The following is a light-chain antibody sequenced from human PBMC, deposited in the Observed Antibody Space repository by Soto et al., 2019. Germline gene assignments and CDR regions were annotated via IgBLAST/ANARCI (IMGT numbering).Light chain of an antibody. J-gene: IGKJ2*01. CDR1: QNLSRN. Sequence: EMVMTQSPATLSVSPGERATLSCRASQNLSRNLAWYQQQPGQAPRLLIYGASTRATAIPARFSGSVSGTDFTLTIISLQSEDFVVYYCQQYDYWPHTFGQGTKLEIK. CDR2: GAS. V-gene: IGKV3-15*01. CDR3: QQYDYWPHT.